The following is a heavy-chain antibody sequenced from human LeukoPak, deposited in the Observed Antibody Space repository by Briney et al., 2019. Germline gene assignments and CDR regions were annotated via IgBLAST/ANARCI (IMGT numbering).Heavy chain of an antibody. J-gene: IGHJ4*02. D-gene: IGHD4-17*01. Sequence: ASVKVSCKASGFTFTSSAMQWVRQARGQRLEWIGWIVVGSGNTNYAQKFQERVTITRDMSTSTAYMELSGLRSEDTAVYYCAADGGDYGDYVFDYWGQGTLVTVSS. CDR3: AADGGDYGDYVFDY. V-gene: IGHV1-58*02. CDR2: IVVGSGNT. CDR1: GFTFTSSA.